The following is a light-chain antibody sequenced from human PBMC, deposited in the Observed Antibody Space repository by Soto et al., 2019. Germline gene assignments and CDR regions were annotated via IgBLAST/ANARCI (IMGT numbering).Light chain of an antibody. V-gene: IGKV3-15*01. J-gene: IGKJ1*01. CDR1: QSVSDY. Sequence: EIVLTQSPGTLSLSPGERATLSCRASQSVSDYLAWYQQRPGQAPRLLIYGASTRATGIPARFSGSGSGTEFTLTISSLQSEDFAVYYCQQYNNWPWTFGQRTMVDI. CDR2: GAS. CDR3: QQYNNWPWT.